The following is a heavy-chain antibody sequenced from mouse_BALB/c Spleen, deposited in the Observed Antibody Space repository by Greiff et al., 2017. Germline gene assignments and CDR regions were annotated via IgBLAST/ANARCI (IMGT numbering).Heavy chain of an antibody. V-gene: IGHV5-6*01. CDR2: ISSGGSYT. J-gene: IGHJ1*01. CDR3: ARHAPIYYDYDWYFDV. D-gene: IGHD2-4*01. Sequence: EVQRVESGGDFVKPGGSLKLSCAASGFTFSSYGMSWVRQTPDKRLEWVATISSGGSYTYYPDSVKGRFTISRDNAKNTLYLQMSSLKSEDTAMYYCARHAPIYYDYDWYFDVWGAGTTVTVSS. CDR1: GFTFSSYG.